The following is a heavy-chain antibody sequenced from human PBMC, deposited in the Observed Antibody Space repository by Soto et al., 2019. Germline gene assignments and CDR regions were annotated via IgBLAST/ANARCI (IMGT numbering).Heavy chain of an antibody. Sequence: AASVKVSCKASGYTFTGYYMHWVRQAPGQGLEWMGWINPNSGGTNYAQKFQGRVTMTRXTXXSXXXMXLXRLRSDXTAVYYCARDQHGAGGMDVWGQGTTVTVTS. J-gene: IGHJ6*02. CDR1: GYTFTGYY. V-gene: IGHV1-2*02. D-gene: IGHD4-17*01. CDR2: INPNSGGT. CDR3: ARDQHGAGGMDV.